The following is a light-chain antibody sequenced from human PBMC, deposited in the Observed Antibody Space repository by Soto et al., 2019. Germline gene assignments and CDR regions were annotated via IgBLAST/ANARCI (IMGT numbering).Light chain of an antibody. CDR2: SAS. J-gene: IGKJ2*01. CDR3: QHHNAWPS. V-gene: IGKV3-15*01. CDR1: QSVATN. Sequence: IVRTQSPASLSVSPGERATLSCRASQSVATNLDGYQQKPGQAPRLLIHSASTRDTGVPGSFSGSGSGTEFTLTISSRHDDDFAFYCYQHHNAWPSFGRGTNLEIK.